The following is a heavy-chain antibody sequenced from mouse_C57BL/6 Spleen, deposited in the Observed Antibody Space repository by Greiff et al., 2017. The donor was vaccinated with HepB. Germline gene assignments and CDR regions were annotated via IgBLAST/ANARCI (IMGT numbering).Heavy chain of an antibody. CDR2: IYPGDGDT. CDR1: GYAFSSSW. J-gene: IGHJ1*03. Sequence: VQLQQSGPELVKPGASVKISCKASGYAFSSSWMNWVKQRPGKGLEWIGRIYPGDGDTNYNGKFKGKATLTADKSSSTAYMQLSSLTSEDSAVYFCARVAGYFDVWGTGTTVTVSS. V-gene: IGHV1-82*01. CDR3: ARVAGYFDV.